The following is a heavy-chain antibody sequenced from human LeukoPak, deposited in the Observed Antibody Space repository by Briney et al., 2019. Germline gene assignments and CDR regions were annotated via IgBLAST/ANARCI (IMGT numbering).Heavy chain of an antibody. CDR2: ISSSGSTI. Sequence: PGGSLRLSCAASGSTFSDYYMSWIRQAPGKGLEWVSYISSSGSTIYYADCVKGRFTISRDNAKNSLYLQMNSLRAEDTAVYYCARDLEADAFDIWGQGTMVTVSS. V-gene: IGHV3-11*01. CDR1: GSTFSDYY. CDR3: ARDLEADAFDI. J-gene: IGHJ3*02. D-gene: IGHD1-1*01.